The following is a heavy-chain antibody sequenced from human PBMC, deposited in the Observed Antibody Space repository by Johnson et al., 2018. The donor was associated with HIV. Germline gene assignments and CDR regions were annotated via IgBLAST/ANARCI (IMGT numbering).Heavy chain of an antibody. CDR1: RFTFSSYA. V-gene: IGHV3-64*04. CDR3: ARVRRKNWNLGDPFDI. Sequence: QMQLVESGGGLVQPGGSLRLSCAASRFTFSSYAMHWVRQAPGQGLEWVSGISWNSGNIAYADSVKGRFTISRDNSKNTLYLQMNSLRAEDTGVYFCARVRRKNWNLGDPFDIWGQGTMVTVSS. CDR2: ISWNSGNI. D-gene: IGHD1-7*01. J-gene: IGHJ3*02.